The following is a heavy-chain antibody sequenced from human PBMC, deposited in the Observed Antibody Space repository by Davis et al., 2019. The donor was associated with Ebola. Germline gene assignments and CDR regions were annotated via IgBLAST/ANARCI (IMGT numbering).Heavy chain of an antibody. Sequence: MPSETLSLTCTVSGGSISSYYWSWIRQPPGKGLEWIGYIYYSGSTYYNPSLKSRVTISVDTSKNQFSLKLSSVTAADTAVYYCARDYYYYGMDVWGQGTTVTVSS. CDR1: GGSISSYY. CDR3: ARDYYYYGMDV. J-gene: IGHJ6*02. V-gene: IGHV4-59*12. CDR2: IYYSGST.